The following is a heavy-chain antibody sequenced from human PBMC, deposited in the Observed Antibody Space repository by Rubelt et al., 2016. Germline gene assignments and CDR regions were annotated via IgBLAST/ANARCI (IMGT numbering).Heavy chain of an antibody. CDR1: GFTFSSHT. V-gene: IGHV3-30*04. CDR3: ARDFGWLRGAFDY. J-gene: IGHJ4*02. D-gene: IGHD5-24*01. CDR2: ISFDGSDK. Sequence: GGGLVQPGGSLRLSCAASGFTFSSHTIHWVRQAPGKGLEWVAVISFDGSDKYYADSVKGRFTISRDNSKHTLYLQVNSLRAEDTAVYYCARDFGWLRGAFDYWGQGTLVTVSS.